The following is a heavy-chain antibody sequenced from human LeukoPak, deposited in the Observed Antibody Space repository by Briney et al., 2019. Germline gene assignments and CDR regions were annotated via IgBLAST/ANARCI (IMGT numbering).Heavy chain of an antibody. V-gene: IGHV3-33*08. J-gene: IGHJ4*02. D-gene: IGHD2-2*01. CDR1: GFAFGSHW. CDR2: IWSDGSTK. CDR3: ARDAATSVGMPHY. Sequence: GGSLRLSCAASGFAFGSHWMHWVRQAPGKGLEWVAIIWSDGSTKYYVGSVKGRFTISRDSSKSTLYLQMNSLRAEDTAVYYCARDAATSVGMPHYWGQGTVVTVSS.